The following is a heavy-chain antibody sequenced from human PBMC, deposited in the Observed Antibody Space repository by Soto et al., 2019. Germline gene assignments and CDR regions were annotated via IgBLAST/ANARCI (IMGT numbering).Heavy chain of an antibody. Sequence: SETLSLTCTVSGGSVSSGSYYWSWIRQPPGKGLEWIGYIYYSGSTNYNPSLKSRVTISVDTSKNQFSLKLSSVTAADTAVYYCARGTGRSGSYYRTNWFDPWGQGTLVTVSS. V-gene: IGHV4-61*01. J-gene: IGHJ5*02. CDR1: GGSVSSGSYY. D-gene: IGHD3-10*01. CDR3: ARGTGRSGSYYRTNWFDP. CDR2: IYYSGST.